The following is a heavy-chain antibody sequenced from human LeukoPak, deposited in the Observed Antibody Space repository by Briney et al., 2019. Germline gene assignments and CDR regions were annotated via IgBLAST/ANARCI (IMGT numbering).Heavy chain of an antibody. CDR1: GFTFSSYA. CDR3: AKDLGSSWYYFDY. V-gene: IGHV3-23*01. D-gene: IGHD6-13*01. J-gene: IGHJ4*02. CDR2: ISGSGDST. Sequence: GGSLRLSCAASGFTFSSYAMSWVRQAPGKGLEWVSAISGSGDSTYYADSVKGRFTISRDNSKNTLYLQMNSLRAEDTAVYYCAKDLGSSWYYFDYWGQGTLVTVSS.